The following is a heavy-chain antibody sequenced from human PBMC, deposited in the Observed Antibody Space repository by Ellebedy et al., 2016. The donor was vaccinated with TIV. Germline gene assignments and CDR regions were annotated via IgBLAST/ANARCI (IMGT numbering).Heavy chain of an antibody. D-gene: IGHD3-10*01. J-gene: IGHJ4*02. Sequence: GGSLRLXXAASGFTFSSYAMSWVRQAPGKGLEWVANLKQDGGEKYYVDSVKGRFSISRDNAKNSLYLEMNSLRVEDTAVYYCASGSSHGSGTFYRHFDYWGQGTLVTVSS. V-gene: IGHV3-7*03. CDR3: ASGSSHGSGTFYRHFDY. CDR2: LKQDGGEK. CDR1: GFTFSSYA.